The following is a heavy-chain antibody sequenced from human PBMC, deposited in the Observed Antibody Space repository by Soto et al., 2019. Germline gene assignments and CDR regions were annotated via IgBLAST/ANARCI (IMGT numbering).Heavy chain of an antibody. CDR3: AGVPEFCYCRGGNCDPDY. J-gene: IGHJ4*02. Sequence: QVQLVESGGGVVQPGRSLRLSCAASGFNFRSYAMHWVRQVPGKGLEWVAVISYDGINKYYAESVRGRFTISRDNSQNTLFLRRNRLRLEITSRCCWAGVPEFCYCRGGNCDPDYWVQGTLIPVS. CDR1: GFNFRSYA. D-gene: IGHD2-15*01. V-gene: IGHV3-30-3*01. CDR2: ISYDGINK.